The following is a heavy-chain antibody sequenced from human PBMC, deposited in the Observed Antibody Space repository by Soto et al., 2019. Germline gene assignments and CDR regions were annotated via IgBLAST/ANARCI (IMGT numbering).Heavy chain of an antibody. Sequence: EALETVSCRASGGTFSTYDIIWVRKATGPGLEWMGGIIPIFGTANYAQKFQGGVTIAADESTSTAYMELSGLGSEETVYYCCAVYGCPTAARFDYWGQGALVTVSA. J-gene: IGHJ4*02. CDR1: GGTFSTYD. V-gene: IGHV1-69*13. CDR2: IIPIFGTA. CDR3: AVYGCPTAARFDY. D-gene: IGHD2-21*02.